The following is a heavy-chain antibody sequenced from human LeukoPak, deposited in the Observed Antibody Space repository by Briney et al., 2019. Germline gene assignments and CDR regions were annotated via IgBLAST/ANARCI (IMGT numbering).Heavy chain of an antibody. CDR2: IYPGDSDA. J-gene: IGHJ5*02. Sequence: GESLKIFCKGSGYSFTNYWFGWVRQMAGKSLKWMVNIYPGDSDARYSAAFQGQVTVSADKSISTAFLLWISLQASDTAMYYCARDSGGRKFDPWGQGTLVTVSS. D-gene: IGHD3-16*01. V-gene: IGHV5-51*01. CDR1: GYSFTNYW. CDR3: ARDSGGRKFDP.